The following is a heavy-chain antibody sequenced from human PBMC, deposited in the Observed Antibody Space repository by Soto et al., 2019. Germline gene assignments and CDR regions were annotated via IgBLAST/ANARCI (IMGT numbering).Heavy chain of an antibody. V-gene: IGHV3-11*01. CDR1: GFTFSDYY. D-gene: IGHD2-2*01. CDR2: ISSSGSTI. Sequence: PVGSLRLSCAASGFTFSDYYISWIRQAPGKGLEWVSYISSSGSTIYYADSVKGRFTISRDNAKNSLYLQMNSLRAEDTAVYYCARDRSPISTSCLFDPWGQGTLVTVSS. J-gene: IGHJ5*02. CDR3: ARDRSPISTSCLFDP.